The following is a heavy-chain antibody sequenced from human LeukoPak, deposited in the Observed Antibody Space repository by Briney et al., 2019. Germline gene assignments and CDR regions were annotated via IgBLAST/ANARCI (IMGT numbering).Heavy chain of an antibody. J-gene: IGHJ4*02. CDR2: ISFDGSGQ. V-gene: IGHV3-30*03. CDR3: ARDLNLATTDSY. D-gene: IGHD3-3*02. CDR1: GFTFTAYG. Sequence: GRSLRLSCAASGFTFTAYGMHWVRQAPGKGLEWLAVISFDGSGQYYADSVKGRFTISRDDSKNMLYLQMNSLRVEDTAVCYCARDLNLATTDSYWGQGTLVTISS.